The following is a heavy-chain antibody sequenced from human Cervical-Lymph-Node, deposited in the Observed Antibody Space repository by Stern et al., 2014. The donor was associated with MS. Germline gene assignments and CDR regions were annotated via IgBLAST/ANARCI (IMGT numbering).Heavy chain of an antibody. CDR3: ARGGSLDY. D-gene: IGHD3-10*01. Sequence: VHLVESGPGLVKPSETLSLTCTVSGGSISSYYWSWIRQPPGKGLEWIGYIYYSGSTNYNPSLKSRVTISVDTSKNQFSLKLSSVTAADTAVYYCARGGSLDYWGQGTLVTVSS. J-gene: IGHJ4*02. CDR1: GGSISSYY. CDR2: IYYSGST. V-gene: IGHV4-59*01.